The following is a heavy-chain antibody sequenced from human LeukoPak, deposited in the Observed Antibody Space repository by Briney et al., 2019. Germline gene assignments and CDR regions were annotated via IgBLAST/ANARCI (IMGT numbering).Heavy chain of an antibody. J-gene: IGHJ4*02. CDR3: AKGGGYDRQYFDY. CDR2: IYSGGST. D-gene: IGHD5-12*01. CDR1: GFTVSSNY. Sequence: GGSLRLSCAASGFTVSSNYMSWVRQAPGKGLEWVSVIYSGGSTYYADSVKGRFTISRDNSKNTLYLQMNSLRAEDTAVYYCAKGGGYDRQYFDYWGQGTLVTVSS. V-gene: IGHV3-53*01.